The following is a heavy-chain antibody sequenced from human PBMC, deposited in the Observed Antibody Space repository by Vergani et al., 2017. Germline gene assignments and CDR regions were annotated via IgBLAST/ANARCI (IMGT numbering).Heavy chain of an antibody. CDR3: ARDHGRFLEWYDYYGMDV. CDR1: GGSISSGGYY. J-gene: IGHJ6*02. V-gene: IGHV4-31*03. CDR2: IYYSGST. D-gene: IGHD3-3*01. Sequence: QVQLQESGPGLVKPSQTLSLTCTVPGGSISSGGYYWSWIRQHPGKGLEWIGYIYYSGSTYYNPSLKSRVTISVDTSKSQFSLKLSSVTATDTAVYYCARDHGRFLEWYDYYGMDVWGQGTTVTVSS.